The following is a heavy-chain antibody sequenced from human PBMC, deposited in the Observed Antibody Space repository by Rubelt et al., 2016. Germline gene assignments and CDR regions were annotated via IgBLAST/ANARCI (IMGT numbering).Heavy chain of an antibody. CDR1: GGSISSSSYY. Sequence: QLQLQESGPGLVKPSETLSLTCTVSGGSISSSSYYWGWIRQPPGKGLEWIGEINHSGSTNYNPSLKRRVTISVDTSKNQFSLKLSSVTAADTAVYYCARGKRGGVTLFDYWGQGTLVTVSS. D-gene: IGHD3-16*01. V-gene: IGHV4-39*07. J-gene: IGHJ4*02. CDR2: INHSGST. CDR3: ARGKRGGVTLFDY.